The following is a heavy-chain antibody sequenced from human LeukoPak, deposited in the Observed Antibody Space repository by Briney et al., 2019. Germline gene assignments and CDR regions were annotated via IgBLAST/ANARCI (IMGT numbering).Heavy chain of an antibody. Sequence: SETLSLTCAVYGGSFSGYSWNWIRQPPVKGLEWIGSIYYSGGTYYNPSLKSRVTISVDTSKNQFSLKLSSVTAADTAVYYCARPGDCSSTSCPPTRDAFDIWGQGTMVTVSS. J-gene: IGHJ3*02. CDR2: IYYSGGT. V-gene: IGHV4-34*01. D-gene: IGHD2-2*01. CDR3: ARPGDCSSTSCPPTRDAFDI. CDR1: GGSFSGYS.